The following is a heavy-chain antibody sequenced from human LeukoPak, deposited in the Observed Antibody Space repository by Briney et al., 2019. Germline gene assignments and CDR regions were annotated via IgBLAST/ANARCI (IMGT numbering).Heavy chain of an antibody. CDR3: ATVMGSSPSTAYFAY. CDR2: ISSDGRYI. CDR1: GFTFSSYA. J-gene: IGHJ4*02. D-gene: IGHD6-6*01. Sequence: PGGSLRLSCAASGFTFSSYAMSWVRQTPGKGLEWLSAISSDGRYIYYTDSVKGRFTTSRDNSRNTVYLQMNGLRVEDTAVYSCATVMGSSPSTAYFAYWGQGTLVTVSS. V-gene: IGHV3-23*01.